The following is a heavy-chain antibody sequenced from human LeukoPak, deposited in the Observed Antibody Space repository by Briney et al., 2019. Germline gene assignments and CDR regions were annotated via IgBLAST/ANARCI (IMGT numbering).Heavy chain of an antibody. V-gene: IGHV1-46*01. D-gene: IGHD2/OR15-2a*01. J-gene: IGHJ4*02. CDR1: GYPFTSHY. Sequence: ASVKISCKASGYPFTSHYVHWVRQAPGQGLEWMGIIHPSGGNARNTQNFQGRVTMTRDMSTSTVYLELSSLRSDDTAVYYCARDCSSTTCQGPVLDFWGQGTLVTVSS. CDR3: ARDCSSTTCQGPVLDF. CDR2: IHPSGGNA.